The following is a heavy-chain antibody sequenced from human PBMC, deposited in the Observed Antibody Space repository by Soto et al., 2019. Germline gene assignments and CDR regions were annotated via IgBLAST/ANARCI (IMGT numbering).Heavy chain of an antibody. Sequence: QVQLVQSGAEVKKPGSSVKVSCKASGGTFSSYTISWVRQAPGQGLEGMGRIIPILGIANYAQKFQGRVTITADKSTSPAYMELSSLGSEDTAVYYCAREVLDVIAVAGRIVDYWGQGTLVTVSS. CDR3: AREVLDVIAVAGRIVDY. CDR2: IIPILGIA. CDR1: GGTFSSYT. V-gene: IGHV1-69*08. J-gene: IGHJ4*02. D-gene: IGHD6-19*01.